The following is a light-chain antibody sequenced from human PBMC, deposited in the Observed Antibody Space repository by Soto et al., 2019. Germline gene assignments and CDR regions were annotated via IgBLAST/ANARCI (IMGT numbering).Light chain of an antibody. CDR3: CSYAGGPYV. CDR1: SSDVGGYNY. J-gene: IGLJ1*01. CDR2: DVS. V-gene: IGLV2-11*01. Sequence: QSALTQPRSVSGSPGQSVAISCTGTSSDVGGYNYVSWYQQHPGKAPKVMIYDVSKRPSGVPDRFSGSKSGDTASLTISGLQAEDEADYYCCSYAGGPYVFGTGTKV.